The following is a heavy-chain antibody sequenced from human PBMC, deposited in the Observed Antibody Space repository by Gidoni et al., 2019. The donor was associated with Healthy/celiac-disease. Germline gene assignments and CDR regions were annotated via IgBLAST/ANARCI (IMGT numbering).Heavy chain of an antibody. V-gene: IGHV1-2*02. D-gene: IGHD6-6*01. CDR1: GYTFPGYY. CDR2: INPNSGGT. CDR3: AREQRSSWRTNWFDP. Sequence: QVQLVQSGAEVKKPGASVTVSCKASGYTFPGYYMHWVRQAPGQGLEWMGWINPNSGGTNYAQKFQGRVTMTRDTSISTAYMELSRLRSDDTAVYYCAREQRSSWRTNWFDPWGQGTLVTVS. J-gene: IGHJ5*02.